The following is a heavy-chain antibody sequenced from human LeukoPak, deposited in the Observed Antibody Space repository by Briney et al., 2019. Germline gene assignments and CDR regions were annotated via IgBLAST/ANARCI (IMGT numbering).Heavy chain of an antibody. CDR3: ARDYGYYYDSSGYYSIDY. J-gene: IGHJ4*02. CDR2: INPNSGGT. CDR1: GYTFTGHY. V-gene: IGHV1-2*02. Sequence: ASVKVSCKASGYTFTGHYMHWVRQAPGQGLEWMGWINPNSGGTNYAQKLQGRVTMTTDTSTSTAYMELRSLRSDDTAVYYCARDYGYYYDSSGYYSIDYWGQGTLVTVSS. D-gene: IGHD3-22*01.